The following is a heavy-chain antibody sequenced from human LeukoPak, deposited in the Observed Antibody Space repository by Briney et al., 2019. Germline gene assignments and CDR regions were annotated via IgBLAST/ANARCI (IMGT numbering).Heavy chain of an antibody. CDR3: ARAQYSSSYFQH. J-gene: IGHJ1*01. Sequence: PGGSLRLSCVASGFTFSSYWMHWVRQAPGKGLVWVSRINRDGSNTNYADSVKGRFTISRDNAKNTLYLQMNSLRAEDTAVYYCARAQYSSSYFQHWGHGTLVTVSS. CDR2: INRDGSNT. CDR1: GFTFSSYW. V-gene: IGHV3-74*01. D-gene: IGHD6-6*01.